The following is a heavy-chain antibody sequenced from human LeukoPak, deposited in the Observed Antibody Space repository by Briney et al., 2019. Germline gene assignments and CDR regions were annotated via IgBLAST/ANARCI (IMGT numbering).Heavy chain of an antibody. CDR2: IIPIFGTA. D-gene: IGHD3-3*01. J-gene: IGHJ4*02. V-gene: IGHV1-69*13. CDR1: GYTFTSYA. CDR3: AIQSGGYYDFWSGRPYYFDY. Sequence: SVKVSCKASGYTFTSYAMNWVRQAPGQGLEWMGGIIPIFGTANYAQKFQGRVTITADESTSTAYMELSSLRSEDTAVYYCAIQSGGYYDFWSGRPYYFDYWGQGTLVTVSS.